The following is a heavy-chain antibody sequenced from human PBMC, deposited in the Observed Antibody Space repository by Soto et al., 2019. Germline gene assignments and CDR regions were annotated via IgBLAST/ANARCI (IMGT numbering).Heavy chain of an antibody. CDR1: GGSISSSSYY. D-gene: IGHD2-15*01. V-gene: IGHV4-39*01. CDR2: IYYSGST. Sequence: ETLSLTCTVSGGSISSSSYYWGWIRQPPGKGLEWIGSIYYSGSTYYNLSLKSRVTISVDTSKNQFSLKLSSVTAADTAVYFCARRYGGTFDYWGQGTLVTVSS. J-gene: IGHJ4*02. CDR3: ARRYGGTFDY.